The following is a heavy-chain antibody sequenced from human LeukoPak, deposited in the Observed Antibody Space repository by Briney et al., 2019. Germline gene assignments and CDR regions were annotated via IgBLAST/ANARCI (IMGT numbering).Heavy chain of an antibody. Sequence: NPSETLSLTCTVSGGSISSSSYYWGWIRQPPGKGLEWIGSIYYSGSTYYNPSLKSRVTISVDTSKDQFSLKLSSVTAADTAVYYCARRVWFDPWGQGTLVTVSS. J-gene: IGHJ5*02. V-gene: IGHV4-39*07. CDR1: GGSISSSSYY. CDR3: ARRVWFDP. CDR2: IYYSGST.